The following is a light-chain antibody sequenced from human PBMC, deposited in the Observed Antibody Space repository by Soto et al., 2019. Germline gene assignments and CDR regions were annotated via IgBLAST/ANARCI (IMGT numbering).Light chain of an antibody. CDR1: QSISRQ. V-gene: IGKV1-5*03. CDR3: RQYQSYWT. CDR2: QAS. Sequence: DIQMTQSPSTLSASVGDRVSITCRASQSISRQLAWYQQKPGKAPNLLIYQASNLETGVPSRFTGSGSGTEFTLTISSLQPADLATYYCRQYQSYWTFGQGTTVEVK. J-gene: IGKJ1*01.